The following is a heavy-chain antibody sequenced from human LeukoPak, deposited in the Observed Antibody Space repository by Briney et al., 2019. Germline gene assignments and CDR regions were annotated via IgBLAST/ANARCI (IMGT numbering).Heavy chain of an antibody. V-gene: IGHV4-59*08. D-gene: IGHD1-26*01. J-gene: IGHJ4*02. Sequence: KPSETLSLTCTVSGCSISSYYWSWVRQPPGKGLEWVGDIYYSGSTNYNPSLKSRVTISVDTSKNQFSLKLSSVTAADTAVYYCAGHSIVGAITAPFDYWGQGTLVTVSS. CDR2: IYYSGST. CDR1: GCSISSYY. CDR3: AGHSIVGAITAPFDY.